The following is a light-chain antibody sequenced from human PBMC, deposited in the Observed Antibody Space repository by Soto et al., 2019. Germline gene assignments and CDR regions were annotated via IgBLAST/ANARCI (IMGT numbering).Light chain of an antibody. CDR2: DVS. Sequence: QSALAQPRSVSGSXGQSVTISCTGTSNDVGGYNYVSWYQQVPGKAPKLMIYDVSKRPSGVPDRFSGSKSGNTASLTISGLQAEDEADYYGCSYAGHYTLGVFGGGTKLTVL. CDR3: CSYAGHYTLGV. CDR1: SNDVGGYNY. V-gene: IGLV2-11*01. J-gene: IGLJ3*02.